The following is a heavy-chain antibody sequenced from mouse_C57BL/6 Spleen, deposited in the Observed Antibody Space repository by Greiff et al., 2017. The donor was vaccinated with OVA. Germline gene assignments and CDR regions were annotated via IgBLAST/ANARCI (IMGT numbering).Heavy chain of an antibody. CDR2: IDPAYGNT. J-gene: IGHJ3*01. D-gene: IGHD2-3*01. Sequence: VQLQQSVAELVRPGASVKLSCTASGFNINNSYMHWVQQRPEQGLEWIGRIDPAYGNTKYAQKFPGKATLTADTSSNTAYLQLSSRTSEDTTIYYCAPLEDGYPFAYWGQGTLVTVSA. CDR3: APLEDGYPFAY. V-gene: IGHV14-3*01. CDR1: GFNINNSY.